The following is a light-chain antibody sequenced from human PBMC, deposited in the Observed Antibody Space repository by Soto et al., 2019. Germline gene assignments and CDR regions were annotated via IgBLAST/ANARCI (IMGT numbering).Light chain of an antibody. CDR3: QQRSNWPT. CDR2: AES. CDR1: QRVSSTY. V-gene: IGKV3D-20*02. Sequence: EILLTQSPGTLSLSPGERATLSCRASQRVSSTYLAWYQQKPGQAPTLLIYAESIRATGIPARFSGSGSGTDFTLTISSLEPEDFAVYFCQQRSNWPTFGQGTRLEIK. J-gene: IGKJ5*01.